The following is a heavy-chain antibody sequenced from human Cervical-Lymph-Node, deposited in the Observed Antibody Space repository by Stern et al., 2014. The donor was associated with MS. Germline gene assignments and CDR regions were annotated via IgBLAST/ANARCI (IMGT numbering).Heavy chain of an antibody. J-gene: IGHJ6*02. CDR2: IWYDRSNK. CDR3: ARSSSPSPYYYYGMDV. V-gene: IGHV3-33*01. Sequence: VQLVESGGGVVQPGRSLRLSCAASGFTFSSYGMHWVRQAPGKGLEWGAGIWYDRSNKYYADSVKGRFTISRDNSKNTLYLQMNSLRAEDTAVYYCARSSSPSPYYYYGMDVWGQGTTVTVFS. CDR1: GFTFSSYG. D-gene: IGHD6-13*01.